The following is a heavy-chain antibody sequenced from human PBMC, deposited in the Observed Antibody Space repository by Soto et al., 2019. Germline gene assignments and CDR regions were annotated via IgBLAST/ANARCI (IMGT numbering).Heavy chain of an antibody. CDR1: GGSISSSAYC. Sequence: SETLSLTCTVSGGSISSSAYCWGWIRQPPGKGLEWVGSVYYSGSSYYNPSLKSRVTISVDTSKNQFSLKLSSVTAADTALYYSAITDCYSDNSTYYGMDVWGQGTLVTVSS. CDR3: AITDCYSDNSTYYGMDV. CDR2: VYYSGSS. V-gene: IGHV4-39*07. D-gene: IGHD4-17*01. J-gene: IGHJ6*02.